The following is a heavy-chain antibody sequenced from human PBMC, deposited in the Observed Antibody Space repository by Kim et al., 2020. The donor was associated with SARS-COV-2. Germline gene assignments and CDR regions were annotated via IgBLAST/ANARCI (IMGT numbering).Heavy chain of an antibody. Sequence: SNPPLKSRVTISVDTSKNQFSLKLSSVTAADTAVYYCAIQYSSSVRGVGYWGQGTLVTVSS. CDR3: AIQYSSSVRGVGY. D-gene: IGHD6-13*01. J-gene: IGHJ4*02. V-gene: IGHV4-39*01.